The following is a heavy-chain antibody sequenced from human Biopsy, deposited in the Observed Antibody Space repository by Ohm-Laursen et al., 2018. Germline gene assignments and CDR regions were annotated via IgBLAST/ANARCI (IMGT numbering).Heavy chain of an antibody. CDR2: INCKTGAT. CDR3: ARDPLNGHKHFDY. V-gene: IGHV1-2*02. CDR1: SYTFTDYN. J-gene: IGHJ4*02. D-gene: IGHD2-8*01. Sequence: SVKVSCNASSYTFTDYNIHWMRQAPGQGLEWLGYINCKTGATNYAQKFQGTVTMTRDTSISTAYLALGSLRSADTAIYYCARDPLNGHKHFDYWDQGSLVTVSS.